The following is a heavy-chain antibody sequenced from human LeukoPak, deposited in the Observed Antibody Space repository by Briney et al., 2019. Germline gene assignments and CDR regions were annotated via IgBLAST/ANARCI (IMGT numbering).Heavy chain of an antibody. Sequence: SETLSLTCTVSGGSISSHYWSWIRQPPGKGLEWIGYIYYSGSTNYNPSLKSRVTISVDTSKNQFSLKLSSVTAADTAVYYCARDRRDGYNSEAFDIWGQGTMVTVSS. V-gene: IGHV4-59*11. D-gene: IGHD5-24*01. CDR1: GGSISSHY. CDR3: ARDRRDGYNSEAFDI. CDR2: IYYSGST. J-gene: IGHJ3*02.